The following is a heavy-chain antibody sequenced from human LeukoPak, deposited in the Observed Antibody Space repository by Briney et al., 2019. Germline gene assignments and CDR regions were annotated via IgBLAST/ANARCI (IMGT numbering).Heavy chain of an antibody. Sequence: SETLSLTCAVYGESLSKYYWTWIRQSPGKGLEWIGEVNHRGSTNLNPSLKSRVTLSVDASKHQFSLRLTSVTAADAAVYYCASSVGSTDYWGQGTLVTVSS. CDR2: VNHRGST. V-gene: IGHV4-34*01. J-gene: IGHJ4*02. D-gene: IGHD1-26*01. CDR3: ASSVGSTDY. CDR1: GESLSKYY.